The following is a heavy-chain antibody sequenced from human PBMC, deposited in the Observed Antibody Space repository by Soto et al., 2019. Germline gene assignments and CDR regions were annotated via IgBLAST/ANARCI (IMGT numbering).Heavy chain of an antibody. V-gene: IGHV4-38-2*01. J-gene: IGHJ6*02. CDR3: ARTFDYYGMDV. Sequence: SETLSLTCAVSGYSIASGYYWAWIRQPPGKGLEWIGSIYHAGSVYYNPSLNSRVAMSLDTSDNHFSLKLTSVTAADTAEYYCARTFDYYGMDVWGQGTTVTVSS. CDR1: GYSIASGYY. CDR2: IYHAGSV.